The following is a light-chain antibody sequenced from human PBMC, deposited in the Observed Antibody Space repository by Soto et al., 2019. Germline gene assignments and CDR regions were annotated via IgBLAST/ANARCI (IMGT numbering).Light chain of an antibody. CDR3: QHYNNWPPFT. CDR2: GAS. J-gene: IGKJ3*01. V-gene: IGKV3-15*01. Sequence: EIVMTQSPATLSVSPGERATLSCRASQSVSSNLAWYQQKPGQAPRLLIYGASTMATGIPARFSGSGSGTEFTRTISSLQSEDFAVYYCQHYNNWPPFTFGPGTKVDIK. CDR1: QSVSSN.